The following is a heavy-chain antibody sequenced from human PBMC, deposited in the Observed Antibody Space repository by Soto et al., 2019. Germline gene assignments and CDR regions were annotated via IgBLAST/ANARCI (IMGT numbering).Heavy chain of an antibody. Sequence: GGSLRLSCAASGFTFSSYAMHWVRQAPGKGLEWVAVISYDGSNKYYADSVKGRFTISRDNSKNTLYLQMNSLRAEDTAVYYCARDSRGLNAFDSWGQGTMVTVSS. V-gene: IGHV3-30*04. J-gene: IGHJ3*02. CDR3: ARDSRGLNAFDS. D-gene: IGHD3-10*01. CDR2: ISYDGSNK. CDR1: GFTFSSYA.